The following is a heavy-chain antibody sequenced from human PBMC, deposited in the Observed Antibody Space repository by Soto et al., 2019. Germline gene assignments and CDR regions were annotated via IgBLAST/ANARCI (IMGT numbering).Heavy chain of an antibody. CDR3: ARDVVGAIDAFDI. V-gene: IGHV3-53*04. CDR2: IYSGGST. J-gene: IGHJ3*02. CDR1: GFTVSSNY. Sequence: ESGGGLVQPGGSLRLSCAASGFTVSSNYMSWVRQAPGKGLEWVSVIYSGGSTYYADSVKGRFTISRHNSKNTLYLQMNSLRGEDTAVYYCARDVVGAIDAFDIWGQGTMVTVSS. D-gene: IGHD1-26*01.